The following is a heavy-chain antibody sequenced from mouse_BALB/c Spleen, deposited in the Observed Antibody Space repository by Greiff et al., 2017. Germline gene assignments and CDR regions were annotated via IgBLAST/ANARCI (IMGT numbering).Heavy chain of an antibody. CDR1: GFSLTNSG. D-gene: IGHD4-1*01. V-gene: IGHV2-6-6*01. CDR2: IWGDGST. J-gene: IGHJ2*01. Sequence: VKLMESGPGLVAPSQSLSITCTVSGFSLTNSGVHWVRQSPGKGLEWLGVIWGDGSTNYNSAFKSRLSISKDNSKSQVFLKMNSLQTDDTARYYCARKNWDVLYYFDYWGQGTTLTVSS. CDR3: ARKNWDVLYYFDY.